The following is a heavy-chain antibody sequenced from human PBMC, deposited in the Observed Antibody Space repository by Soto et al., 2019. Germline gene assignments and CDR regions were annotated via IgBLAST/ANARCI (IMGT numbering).Heavy chain of an antibody. CDR2: ISYDGSKI. CDR1: GFTFNTYN. V-gene: IGHV3-30*01. Sequence: QVQLVESGGGVVQPGGSLRLSCAASGFTFNTYNIDWVRQVPGKGLEWVAVISYDGSKIFYADSVKGRFTISRDNSKNALNLQLHRLSPEDTDISDCARVGGFYLDAMDVWGQGTSVTVSS. D-gene: IGHD2-15*01. CDR3: ARVGGFYLDAMDV. J-gene: IGHJ6*02.